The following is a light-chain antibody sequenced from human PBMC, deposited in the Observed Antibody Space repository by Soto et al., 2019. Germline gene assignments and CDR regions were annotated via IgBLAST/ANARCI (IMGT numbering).Light chain of an antibody. V-gene: IGLV2-14*01. CDR2: DVS. Sequence: QSALTEPAAVSGSPGQSITISCTGTTSDVGGYNYVSWYQQHPGKAPKLMIYDVSNRPSGVSNRFSGSKSGNTASLTISGLQAEDEADYYCSSYTSISTYVFGTGTKVT. CDR3: SSYTSISTYV. CDR1: TSDVGGYNY. J-gene: IGLJ1*01.